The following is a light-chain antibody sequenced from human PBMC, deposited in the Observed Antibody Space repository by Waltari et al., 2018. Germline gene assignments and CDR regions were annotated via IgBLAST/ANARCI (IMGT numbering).Light chain of an antibody. V-gene: IGLV1-44*01. CDR3: AAWDDSLNGWL. CDR2: ITS. J-gene: IGLJ3*02. CDR1: SSNLGRNT. Sequence: QSELAQPPSASAAPGQRVTISCSGSSSNLGRNTVQWDQQFPGTAPKRLIYITSRRPSGVPDRFSGSKSGTSASLTISGLQSADEGDYYCAAWDDSLNGWLFGGGTKLTVL.